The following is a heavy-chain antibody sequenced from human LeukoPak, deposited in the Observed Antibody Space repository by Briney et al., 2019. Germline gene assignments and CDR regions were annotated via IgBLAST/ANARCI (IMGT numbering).Heavy chain of an antibody. D-gene: IGHD3/OR15-3a*01. V-gene: IGHV3-9*01. J-gene: IGHJ3*02. CDR1: GFTFDDYA. CDR3: AKDMPSHLDAAFDI. Sequence: GGSLRLSCAASGFTFDDYAMPWVRQAPGKGLEWFSGIIWNSGSIGYADSVKGRFTISRDNAKNSLYLQMNSLRAEATAFYHCAKDMPSHLDAAFDIWGQGTMVTVSS. CDR2: IIWNSGSI.